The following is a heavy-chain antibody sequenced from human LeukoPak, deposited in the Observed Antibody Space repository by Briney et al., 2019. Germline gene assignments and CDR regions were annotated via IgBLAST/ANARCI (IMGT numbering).Heavy chain of an antibody. Sequence: PSETLSLTCTVSGGSISSYYWSWIRQPPGKGLEWIGYIYYSGSPNYNPSLKSRVTISVDTSKNQFSLKLSSVTAADTAVYYCARIAAAGNDYWGQGTLVTVSS. V-gene: IGHV4-59*08. CDR2: IYYSGSP. CDR3: ARIAAAGNDY. D-gene: IGHD6-13*01. J-gene: IGHJ4*02. CDR1: GGSISSYY.